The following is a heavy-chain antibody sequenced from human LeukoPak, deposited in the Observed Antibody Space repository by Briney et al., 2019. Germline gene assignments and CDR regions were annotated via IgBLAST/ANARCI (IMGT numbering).Heavy chain of an antibody. D-gene: IGHD3-22*01. J-gene: IGHJ4*02. V-gene: IGHV3-9*01. CDR2: ISWNSGTI. CDR3: AKAPGYYYDSGGNFDY. CDR1: GFTFDDHA. Sequence: GGSLRLSCAASGFTFDDHAMHWVRQAPGKGLEGVSGISWNSGTIGYADSVKGRFTISRDNAKNSLYLQMNSLRAEDTALYYCAKAPGYYYDSGGNFDYWGQGTLVTVSS.